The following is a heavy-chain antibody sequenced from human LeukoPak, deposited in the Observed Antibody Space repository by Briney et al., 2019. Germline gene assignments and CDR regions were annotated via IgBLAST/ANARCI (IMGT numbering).Heavy chain of an antibody. D-gene: IGHD3-10*01. J-gene: IGHJ4*02. CDR1: GFTFSAYY. V-gene: IGHV3-11*04. Sequence: PGGSLRLSCAASGFTFSAYYMGWIRQAPGKGLEWVSYISRDGGAIYNADSVKGRFTISRDNAKNSLYLHLNSLRAEDTAVYYCARESGRSPDYWGQGTLVTVSS. CDR2: ISRDGGAI. CDR3: ARESGRSPDY.